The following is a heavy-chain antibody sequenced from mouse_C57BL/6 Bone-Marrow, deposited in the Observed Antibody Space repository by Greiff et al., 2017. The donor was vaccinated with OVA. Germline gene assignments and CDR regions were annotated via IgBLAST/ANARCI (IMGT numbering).Heavy chain of an antibody. V-gene: IGHV1-52*01. CDR1: GYTFTSYW. J-gene: IGHJ4*01. D-gene: IGHD1-1*01. Sequence: VQLQQPGAELVRPGSSVKLSCKASGYTFTSYWMHWVKQRPIQGLEWIGNIDPSDSETHYNQKFKDKATLTVDKSSSTAYMQLSSLTSVDSAVSYCDSYDCGRYYYAMDYWGQGTSVTVSS. CDR2: IDPSDSET. CDR3: DSYDCGRYYYAMDY.